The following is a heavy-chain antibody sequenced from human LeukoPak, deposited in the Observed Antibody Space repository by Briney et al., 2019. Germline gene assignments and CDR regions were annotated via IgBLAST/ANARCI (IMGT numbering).Heavy chain of an antibody. CDR3: ASSKDAYSSSWYDYFDY. CDR1: GYTFSKFV. V-gene: IGHV1-18*01. CDR2: ISVKHGTT. D-gene: IGHD6-13*01. Sequence: GASVRVSCKTSGYTFSKFVITWVRQAPGQGLESMGWISVKHGTTHYVDKFHDRLTLTTDTSTSTAYMELRSLRSDDTAVYYCASSKDAYSSSWYDYFDYWGQGTLVTVSS. J-gene: IGHJ4*02.